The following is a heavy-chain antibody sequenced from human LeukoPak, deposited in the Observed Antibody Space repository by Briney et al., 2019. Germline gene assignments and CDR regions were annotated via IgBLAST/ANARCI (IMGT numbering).Heavy chain of an antibody. D-gene: IGHD3-10*01. CDR3: AADRGFNWFDP. CDR2: IVVGSGNT. CDR1: GFTFTSSA. J-gene: IGHJ5*02. V-gene: IGHV1-58*02. Sequence: ASVKVSCKASGFTFTSSAMQWVRQASGQRLEWIGWIVVGSGNTNYAQKFQERVTITRDMSTSTAYMELSSLRSEDTAVYYCAADRGFNWFDPWGQGTLVTVSS.